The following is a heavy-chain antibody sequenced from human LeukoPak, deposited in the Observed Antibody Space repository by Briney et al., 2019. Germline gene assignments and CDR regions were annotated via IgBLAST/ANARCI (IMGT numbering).Heavy chain of an antibody. D-gene: IGHD6-13*01. CDR3: ARYSSSWRFDY. CDR1: GXSISSYY. Sequence: SETLSLTCTVSGXSISSYYWGWIRQPPGKGLEWIGNIYYSGTTNYNPSLKSRVTISVDTSKNQFSLKLSSVTAADTAVYYCARYSSSWRFDYWGQGTLVAVSS. V-gene: IGHV4-59*08. J-gene: IGHJ4*02. CDR2: IYYSGTT.